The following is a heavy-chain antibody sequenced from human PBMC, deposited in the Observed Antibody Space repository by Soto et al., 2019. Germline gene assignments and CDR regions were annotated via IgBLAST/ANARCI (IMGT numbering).Heavy chain of an antibody. V-gene: IGHV4-59*01. CDR2: IYYSGST. D-gene: IGHD3-22*01. CDR1: GGSISSYY. J-gene: IGHJ4*02. Sequence: SETLSLTCTVSGGSISSYYWSWIRQPPGKGLEWIGYIYYSGSTNYNPSLKSRVTISVDTSKNQFSLKLSSVTAADTAVYYCATSYYDSSGSPWPFDYWGQGTLVTVS. CDR3: ATSYYDSSGSPWPFDY.